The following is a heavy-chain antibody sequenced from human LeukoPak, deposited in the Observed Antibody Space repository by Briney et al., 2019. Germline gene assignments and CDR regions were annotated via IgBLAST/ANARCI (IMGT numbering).Heavy chain of an antibody. CDR1: GYTFTSFG. Sequence: ASVKVFCKASGYTFTSFGISWVRQAPGQGPELKGWIRAYNGNTNYAQKLQGRVTMTTDTSTSTAYMELRSLRSDDTAVYYCARDFGELLGYAFDIWGQGKMVTVSS. CDR2: IRAYNGNT. J-gene: IGHJ3*02. D-gene: IGHD1-26*01. CDR3: ARDFGELLGYAFDI. V-gene: IGHV1-18*01.